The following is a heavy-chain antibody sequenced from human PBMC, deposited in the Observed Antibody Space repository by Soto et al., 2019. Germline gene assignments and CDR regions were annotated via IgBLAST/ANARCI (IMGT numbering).Heavy chain of an antibody. CDR3: ATSSDWSPLLDY. CDR1: QYTFTNYY. J-gene: IGHJ4*02. Sequence: QVQLVQSGAEVTKPGASVKVSCKASQYTFTNYYLHWVRHAPGQRPEWMGWINNGGGTIYAQKFQGRLTMTRDTSITTAYMELSRLTSDDTGVYYCATSSDWSPLLDYWGQGTLVTVSS. V-gene: IGHV1-2*02. CDR2: INNGGGT. D-gene: IGHD6-19*01.